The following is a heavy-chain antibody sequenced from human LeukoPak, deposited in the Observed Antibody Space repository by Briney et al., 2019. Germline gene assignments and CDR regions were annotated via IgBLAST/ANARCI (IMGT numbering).Heavy chain of an antibody. Sequence: SQTLSLTCTVSGGPISSGGYYWSWLRQHPGKGLEWIGYIYYSGSTYYNPSLKSRVTISVDTSKNQFSLTLSSVTAADTAVYYCARAMYYYDSSGYYYLGYFDYWGQGTLVTVSS. J-gene: IGHJ4*02. CDR1: GGPISSGGYY. CDR3: ARAMYYYDSSGYYYLGYFDY. V-gene: IGHV4-31*03. CDR2: IYYSGST. D-gene: IGHD3-22*01.